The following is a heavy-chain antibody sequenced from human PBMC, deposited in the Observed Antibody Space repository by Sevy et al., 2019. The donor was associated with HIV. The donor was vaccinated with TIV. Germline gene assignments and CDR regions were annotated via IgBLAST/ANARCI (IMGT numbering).Heavy chain of an antibody. D-gene: IGHD3-10*01. J-gene: IGHJ3*02. CDR3: AKEYHPFWGVTDAFDI. CDR2: ISGSGGST. CDR1: GFTFSSYA. V-gene: IGHV3-23*01. Sequence: GGSLRLSCAASGFTFSSYAMSWVHQAPGKGLEWVSAISGSGGSTYYADSVKGRFTISRDNSKNTLYLQMNSLRAEDTAVYYCAKEYHPFWGVTDAFDIWGQGTMVTVSS.